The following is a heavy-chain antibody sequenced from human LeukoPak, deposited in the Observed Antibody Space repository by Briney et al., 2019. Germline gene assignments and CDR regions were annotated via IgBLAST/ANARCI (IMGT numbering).Heavy chain of an antibody. D-gene: IGHD6-13*01. Sequence: PGGSLRLSCAASGFTFSSYGMNWVRQAPGKGLEWAAFTRYDGGNKYYADSVKGRFTISRDNSKNTLYLQMNSLRADDTAVYYCARVSEYSSSWAIDYWGQGTLVTVSS. CDR1: GFTFSSYG. J-gene: IGHJ4*02. CDR2: TRYDGGNK. CDR3: ARVSEYSSSWAIDY. V-gene: IGHV3-30*02.